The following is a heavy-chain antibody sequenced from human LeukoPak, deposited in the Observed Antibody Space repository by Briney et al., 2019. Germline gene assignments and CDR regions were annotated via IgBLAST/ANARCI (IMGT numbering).Heavy chain of an antibody. J-gene: IGHJ4*02. CDR3: AREVGFGSRVYYFDY. Sequence: ASVKVSCKASGYTFTGYFIHWVRQAPGQGFEWMGRINSNSGGTDFAQKFQGRVTMTRDTSISTAYMELSRLKSDDTALYYCAREVGFGSRVYYFDYWGRGTLVTVSS. V-gene: IGHV1-2*06. CDR1: GYTFTGYF. D-gene: IGHD3-16*01. CDR2: INSNSGGT.